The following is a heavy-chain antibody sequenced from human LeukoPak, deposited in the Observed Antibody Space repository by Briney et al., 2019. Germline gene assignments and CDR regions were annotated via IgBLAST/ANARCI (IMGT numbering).Heavy chain of an antibody. CDR3: AKSGFYRYCSGGSCYDVADEHYYYMDV. CDR2: IRYDGSNK. Sequence: GGSLRLSCAASGFTFSSYGMHWVRQAPGKGLEWVAFIRYDGSNKYYADSVKGRFTISRDNSKNTLYLQMNSLRAEDTAVYYCAKSGFYRYCSGGSCYDVADEHYYYMDVWGKGTTVTISS. V-gene: IGHV3-30*02. CDR1: GFTFSSYG. J-gene: IGHJ6*03. D-gene: IGHD2-15*01.